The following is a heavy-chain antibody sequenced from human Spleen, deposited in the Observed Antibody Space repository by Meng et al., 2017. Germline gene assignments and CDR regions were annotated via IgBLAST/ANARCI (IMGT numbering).Heavy chain of an antibody. CDR3: TRASTYYYDSSGYSGY. CDR1: GYTFTSYG. D-gene: IGHD3-22*01. V-gene: IGHV1-18*01. J-gene: IGHJ4*02. CDR2: ISAYNGNT. Sequence: ASVKVSCKASGYTFTSYGISWVRQAPGQGLEWMGWISAYNGNTNYAQKLQGRFTISRDDSKSIAYLQMNSLKTEDTAVYYCTRASTYYYDSSGYSGYWGQGTLVTVSS.